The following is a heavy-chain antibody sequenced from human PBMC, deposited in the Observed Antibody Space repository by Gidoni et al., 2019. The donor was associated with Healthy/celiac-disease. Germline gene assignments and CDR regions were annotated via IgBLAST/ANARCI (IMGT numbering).Heavy chain of an antibody. V-gene: IGHV3-23*01. CDR1: GFPFSSYA. CDR2: ISGSGGST. D-gene: IGHD1-26*01. J-gene: IGHJ4*02. Sequence: EVQLLESVGGLVQPGGSLRLSCAASGFPFSSYAMSWVRQAPGKGLEWVSAISGSGGSTYYADSVKGRFTISRDNSKNTLYLQMNSLRAEDTAVYYCASGSGPSTTDMTLDYWGQGTLVTVSS. CDR3: ASGSGPSTTDMTLDY.